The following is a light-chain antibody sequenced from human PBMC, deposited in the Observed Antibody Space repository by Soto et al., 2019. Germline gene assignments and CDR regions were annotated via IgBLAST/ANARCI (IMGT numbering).Light chain of an antibody. Sequence: DIQMTQSPSSLSASVGDRVTITCRASQGISSWLAWYQQKQEQAPKSLIYGASSLQSGIPSRFSGSGSGTDFTLTFSSLQPEDVATYYCHQYNSYPLTFGGVTKVEIK. CDR2: GAS. V-gene: IGKV1D-16*01. CDR3: HQYNSYPLT. J-gene: IGKJ4*01. CDR1: QGISSW.